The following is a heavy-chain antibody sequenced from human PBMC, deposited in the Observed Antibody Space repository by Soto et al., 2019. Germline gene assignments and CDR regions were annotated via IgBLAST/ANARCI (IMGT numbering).Heavy chain of an antibody. CDR1: GFTFSNAW. D-gene: IGHD5-12*01. CDR3: TTSPTDIVATTTGFDY. Sequence: VGSLRLSCAASGFTFSNAWMSWVRQAPGKGLEWVGRIKSKTDGGTTDYAAPVKGRFTISRDDSKNTLYLQMNSLKTEDTAVYYCTTSPTDIVATTTGFDYWGQGTLVTVSS. J-gene: IGHJ4*02. V-gene: IGHV3-15*01. CDR2: IKSKTDGGTT.